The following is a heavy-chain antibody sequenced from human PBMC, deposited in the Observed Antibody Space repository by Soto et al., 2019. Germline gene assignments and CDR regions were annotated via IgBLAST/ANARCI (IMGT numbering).Heavy chain of an antibody. CDR2: ISYDGSNK. Sequence: QVQLVESGGGVVQPGRSLRLSCAASGFTFSSYAMHWVRQAPGKGLEWVAVISYDGSNKYYADSVKGRFTISRDNSKNTLYLQMNSLRSEDTAVYYCATAPGYCTNGVCYTRSYYYYGMDVWGQGTTVTVSS. CDR3: ATAPGYCTNGVCYTRSYYYYGMDV. J-gene: IGHJ6*02. V-gene: IGHV3-30-3*01. CDR1: GFTFSSYA. D-gene: IGHD2-8*01.